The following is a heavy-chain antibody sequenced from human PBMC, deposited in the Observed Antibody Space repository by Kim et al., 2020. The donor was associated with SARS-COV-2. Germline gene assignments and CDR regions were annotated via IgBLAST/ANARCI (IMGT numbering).Heavy chain of an antibody. CDR1: GYTFIGYY. CDR2: INPNSGGT. V-gene: IGHV1-2*06. J-gene: IGHJ3*02. D-gene: IGHD2-8*01. Sequence: ASVKVSCRASGYTFIGYYMHWVRQAPGQGLEWMGRINPNSGGTNYAQKFQGRVTMTRDTSISTAYMELSRLRSDDKAMYYCASGKGYCIYGVCPNDAFDIWGQGTMVTVSS. CDR3: ASGKGYCIYGVCPNDAFDI.